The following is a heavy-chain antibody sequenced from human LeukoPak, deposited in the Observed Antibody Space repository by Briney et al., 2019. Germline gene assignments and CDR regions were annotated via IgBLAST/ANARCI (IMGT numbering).Heavy chain of an antibody. V-gene: IGHV3-21*01. Sequence: GGSLRLSCAASGFTFSSYCMNWVRQAPGKGLEWVSSISSSSSYIYYADSVKGRFTISRDNAKNSLYLQMNSLRAEDTAVYYCARDSNPAGYSYINYWGQGTLVTVSS. J-gene: IGHJ4*02. CDR1: GFTFSSYC. D-gene: IGHD5-18*01. CDR3: ARDSNPAGYSYINY. CDR2: ISSSSSYI.